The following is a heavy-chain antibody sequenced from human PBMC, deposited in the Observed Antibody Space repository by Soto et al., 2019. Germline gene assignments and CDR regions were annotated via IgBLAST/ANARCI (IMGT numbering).Heavy chain of an antibody. CDR2: ISGSGGSA. CDR1: GFTFGSHA. Sequence: EVQLLESGGGLVQPGGSLRLSCAASGFTFGSHAMIWVRQAPGKGLEWVSAISGSGGSAYYADSVKGRFTISRDNSINTLYLQMNSLRAEDTALYYCAKEPYSDFWSAYYYYDYWGQGTLVTVS. J-gene: IGHJ4*02. CDR3: AKEPYSDFWSAYYYYDY. D-gene: IGHD3-3*01. V-gene: IGHV3-23*01.